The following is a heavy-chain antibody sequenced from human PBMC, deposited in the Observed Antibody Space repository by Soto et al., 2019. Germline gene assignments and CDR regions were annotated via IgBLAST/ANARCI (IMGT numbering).Heavy chain of an antibody. J-gene: IGHJ4*02. CDR1: SGSMSSYY. CDR3: AREWDSSGYGRFDY. V-gene: IGHV4-59*01. Sequence: SETLSLTCTVSSGSMSSYYWSWIRQPPGKGLEWIGHIYHSGTFNYNPSLQSRVTISLDTSRNQFSLKLSSVTAADTAVYFCAREWDSSGYGRFDYWGQGTLVTVS. CDR2: IYHSGTF. D-gene: IGHD3-22*01.